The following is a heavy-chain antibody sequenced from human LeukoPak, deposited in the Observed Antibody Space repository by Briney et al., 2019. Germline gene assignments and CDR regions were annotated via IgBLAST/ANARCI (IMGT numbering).Heavy chain of an antibody. J-gene: IGHJ4*02. V-gene: IGHV4-59*08. CDR2: IYYSGST. CDR1: GGSISSYY. D-gene: IGHD4-23*01. CDR3: ARGRTVALRSFDY. Sequence: SETLSLTCTVSGGSISSYYWSWIRQPPGKGLEWIGYIYYSGSTNYNPSLKSRVTISVDTSKNQFSLKLSSVTAADTAVYYCARGRTVALRSFDYWGQGTLVTVSS.